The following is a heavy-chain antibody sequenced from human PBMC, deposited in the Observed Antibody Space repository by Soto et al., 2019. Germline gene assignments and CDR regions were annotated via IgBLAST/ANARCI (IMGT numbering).Heavy chain of an antibody. Sequence: GGSLRLSCAASGFNFNTYWMHWVCQAPGKGLVWVSRINTDGSSITYVDSVKGRFTISRDNAKNTLYLQMNNLRAEDTAVYYRVRVAPRRVEAGTNRYQFDRWGQGTLFSVAS. CDR3: VRVAPRRVEAGTNRYQFDR. D-gene: IGHD2-2*01. V-gene: IGHV3-74*03. CDR1: GFNFNTYW. CDR2: INTDGSSI. J-gene: IGHJ5*02.